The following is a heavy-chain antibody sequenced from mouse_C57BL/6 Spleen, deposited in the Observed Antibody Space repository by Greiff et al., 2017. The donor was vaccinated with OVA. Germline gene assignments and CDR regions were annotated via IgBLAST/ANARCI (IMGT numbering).Heavy chain of an antibody. CDR1: GFNIKNTY. CDR3: ARNYGSSYFDY. D-gene: IGHD1-1*01. V-gene: IGHV14-3*01. CDR2: IDPANGNT. J-gene: IGHJ2*01. Sequence: VQLQQSVAELGRKGGEGKGNCTASGFNIKNTYMHWVKQRPEQGLEWIGRIDPANGNTKYAPKFQGKATLTADTSSNTAYLQLSSLTSEDTAIYYCARNYGSSYFDYWGQGTTLTVSS.